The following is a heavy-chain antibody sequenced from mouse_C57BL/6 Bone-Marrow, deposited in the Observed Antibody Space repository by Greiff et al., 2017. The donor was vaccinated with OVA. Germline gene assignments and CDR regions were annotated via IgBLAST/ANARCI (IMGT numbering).Heavy chain of an antibody. Sequence: QVQLQQSGAELVKPGASVKLSCKASGYTFTSYWMHWVKQRPGQGLEWIGMIHPNSGSTNYNEKFKSKATLTVDKSSSTAYMQLSSLTSEDSAVYYCARVGPYGSSGSSRPWFAYWGQGTLVTVSA. CDR3: ARVGPYGSSGSSRPWFAY. D-gene: IGHD1-1*01. V-gene: IGHV1-64*01. CDR2: IHPNSGST. CDR1: GYTFTSYW. J-gene: IGHJ3*01.